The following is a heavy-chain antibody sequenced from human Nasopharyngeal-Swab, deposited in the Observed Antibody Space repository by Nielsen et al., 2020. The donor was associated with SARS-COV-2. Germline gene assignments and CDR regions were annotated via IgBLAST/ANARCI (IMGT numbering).Heavy chain of an antibody. CDR1: GGSISSYY. J-gene: IGHJ4*02. CDR3: ARDLSSSWPNFDY. Sequence: SCPVSGGSISSYYWSWLRQPAGKGLEWIGRIYTSGSTNYNPSLKSRVTMSVDTSKNQFSLKLSSVTAADTAVYYCARDLSSSWPNFDYWGQGTLVSVSS. CDR2: IYTSGST. V-gene: IGHV4-4*07. D-gene: IGHD6-13*01.